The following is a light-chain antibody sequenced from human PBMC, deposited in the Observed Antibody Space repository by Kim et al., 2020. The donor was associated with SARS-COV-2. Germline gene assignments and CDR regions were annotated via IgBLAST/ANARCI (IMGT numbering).Light chain of an antibody. CDR2: GKN. J-gene: IGLJ1*01. CDR1: SLRSHY. V-gene: IGLV3-19*01. Sequence: SSELTQDPAVSVALGQTVRITCQGDSLRSHYATWYQQKPGQAPLLVIHGKNNRPSGIPDRFSGSRSGNTASLTITGAQAEDEADYYCNSRDSSTSPGENVFGTGTKVTVL. CDR3: NSRDSSTSPGENV.